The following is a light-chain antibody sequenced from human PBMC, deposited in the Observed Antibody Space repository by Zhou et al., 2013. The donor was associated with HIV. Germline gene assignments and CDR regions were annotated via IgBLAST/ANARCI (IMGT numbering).Light chain of an antibody. J-gene: IGKJ1*01. V-gene: IGKV1-5*03. Sequence: DIQMTQSPSTLSASVGDRVTITCRASQSISNWLAWYQQKPGKAPKLLIYKASTLERGVPARFSGSGSGTEFTLTINSLQPDDFATYYCQQLNSYPRTFGQGTKVEIK. CDR3: QQLNSYPRT. CDR2: KAS. CDR1: QSISNW.